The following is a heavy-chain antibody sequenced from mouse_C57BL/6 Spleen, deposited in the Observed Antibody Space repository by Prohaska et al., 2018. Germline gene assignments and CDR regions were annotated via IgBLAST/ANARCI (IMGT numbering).Heavy chain of an antibody. Sequence: QRPGQGLEWIGNIKSSNGGTNYNEKFKSKATLTVDKSSSTAYMQLSSLTSEDSAVYYCAREGGFPWGQGTTLTVSS. CDR3: AREGGFP. CDR2: IKSSNGGT. J-gene: IGHJ2*01. V-gene: IGHV1-53*01.